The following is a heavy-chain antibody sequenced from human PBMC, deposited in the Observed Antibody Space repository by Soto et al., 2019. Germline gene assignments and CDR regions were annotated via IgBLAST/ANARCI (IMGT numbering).Heavy chain of an antibody. CDR1: GGSFSGYY. V-gene: IGHV4-34*01. Sequence: QVQLQQWGAGLLKPSETLSLTCTVYGGSFSGYYCSWIRQPPGKGLDWIGEINHSGSTTYNPSLKSRVTISVDTSKNQFSLKLSSVTAADTAVYYCARGATTVEHYYYYGMDVWGQGTTVTVSS. D-gene: IGHD4-17*01. CDR3: ARGATTVEHYYYYGMDV. J-gene: IGHJ6*02. CDR2: INHSGST.